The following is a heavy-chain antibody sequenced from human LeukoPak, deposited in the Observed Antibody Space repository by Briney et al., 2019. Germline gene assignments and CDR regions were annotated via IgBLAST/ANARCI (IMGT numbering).Heavy chain of an antibody. J-gene: IGHJ3*02. V-gene: IGHV3-48*04. CDR1: GFTFSSYS. CDR3: ARSDAFDI. Sequence: GGSLRLSCAASGFTFSSYSMNWVRQAPGKGLEWVSYISSGSSTIYYADSVKGRFTISRDNAKNSLYLQMNSLRAEDTAVYYCARSDAFDIWGQGTMVTVSS. CDR2: ISSGSSTI.